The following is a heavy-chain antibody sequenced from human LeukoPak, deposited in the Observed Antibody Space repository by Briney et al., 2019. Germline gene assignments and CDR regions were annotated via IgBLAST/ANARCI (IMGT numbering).Heavy chain of an antibody. V-gene: IGHV3-30*18. Sequence: GGSLRLSCAASGFTFSSYGMHWVRQAPGKGLEWVAVISYDGSNKYYADSVKGRFTISRDNSKNTLYLQMNSLRAEDTAVYYCAKDLWELLGCDYWGQGTLVTVSS. CDR2: ISYDGSNK. CDR1: GFTFSSYG. D-gene: IGHD1-26*01. J-gene: IGHJ4*02. CDR3: AKDLWELLGCDY.